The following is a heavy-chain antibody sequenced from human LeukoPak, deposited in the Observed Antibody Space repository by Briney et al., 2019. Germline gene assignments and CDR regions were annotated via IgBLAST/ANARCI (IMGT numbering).Heavy chain of an antibody. Sequence: ASVKVSCKASGYTFTSYYMHWVRQAPGQGLEWMGIINPSGGSTSYAQKFQGRVTMTRDTSTSTVYMELSSLRSEDTAVYYCARSSESHYYDSSFDIWGQGTMVTVSS. V-gene: IGHV1-46*01. CDR2: INPSGGST. CDR1: GYTFTSYY. CDR3: ARSSESHYYDSSFDI. J-gene: IGHJ3*02. D-gene: IGHD3-22*01.